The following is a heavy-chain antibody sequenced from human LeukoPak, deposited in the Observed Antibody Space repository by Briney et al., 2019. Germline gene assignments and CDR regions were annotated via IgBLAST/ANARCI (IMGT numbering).Heavy chain of an antibody. CDR1: GFTFSSNG. J-gene: IGHJ4*02. CDR2: ISYDGSNK. Sequence: GGSLRLSCAASGFTFSSNGIHWVRQAPGKGLEWVAVISYDGSNKYYADSVKGRFTISRDNSKNTLYLQMNSLRVEDTAVYYYAKDGSGLTYYFDYWGQGTLVTVSA. D-gene: IGHD6-19*01. V-gene: IGHV3-30*18. CDR3: AKDGSGLTYYFDY.